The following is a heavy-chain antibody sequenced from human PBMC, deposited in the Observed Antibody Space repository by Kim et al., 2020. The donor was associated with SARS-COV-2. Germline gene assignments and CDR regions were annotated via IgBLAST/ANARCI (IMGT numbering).Heavy chain of an antibody. D-gene: IGHD3-3*01. CDR1: GFTFSSYS. V-gene: IGHV3-21*01. Sequence: GGSLRLSCAASGFTFSSYSMNWVRQAPGNGLEWVSSISSSSSYIYYADSVKGRFTISRDNAKNSLYLQMNSLRAEDTAVYYCARGQIYYDFWSGPSPYGMDVWGQGTTVTVSS. CDR3: ARGQIYYDFWSGPSPYGMDV. J-gene: IGHJ6*02. CDR2: ISSSSSYI.